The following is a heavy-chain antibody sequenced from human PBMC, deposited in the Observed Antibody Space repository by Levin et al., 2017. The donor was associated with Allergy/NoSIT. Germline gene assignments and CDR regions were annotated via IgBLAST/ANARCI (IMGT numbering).Heavy chain of an antibody. CDR2: MNPNSGNT. J-gene: IGHJ5*02. V-gene: IGHV1-8*01. D-gene: IGHD3-9*01. CDR3: ALLPGWIYDIFRQLEADP. Sequence: ASVKVSCKASGYTFTSYDINWVRQATGQGLEWMGWMNPNSGNTGYAQKFQGRVTMTRNTSISTAYMELSSLRSEDTAVYYCALLPGWIYDIFRQLEADPWGQGTLVTVSS. CDR1: GYTFTSYD.